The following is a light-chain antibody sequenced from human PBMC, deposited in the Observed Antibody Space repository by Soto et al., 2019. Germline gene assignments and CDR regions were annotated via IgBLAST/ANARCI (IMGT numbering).Light chain of an antibody. CDR1: SSDVGGYNY. J-gene: IGLJ1*01. CDR2: EVT. V-gene: IGLV2-14*01. CDR3: SSYTSSSTLYV. Sequence: QSALTQPASVSGSPGQSITISCTGTSSDVGGYNYVCWYKQHPGKALQLMIYEVTNRPSGVSDRFSGSKSGNTASLTISGLQAEDEADYYCSSYTSSSTLYVFXTGTKGTVL.